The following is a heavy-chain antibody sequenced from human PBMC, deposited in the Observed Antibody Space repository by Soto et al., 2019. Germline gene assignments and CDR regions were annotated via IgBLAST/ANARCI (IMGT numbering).Heavy chain of an antibody. Sequence: SVKVSCKASGGTFSSYAISWVRQAPGQGLEWMGGIIPIFGTANYAQKFQGRVTITADESTSTAYMELSSLRSEDTAVYYCAREKRGYSYGGFDYWGQGTQVTVSS. J-gene: IGHJ4*02. CDR3: AREKRGYSYGGFDY. D-gene: IGHD5-18*01. CDR2: IIPIFGTA. CDR1: GGTFSSYA. V-gene: IGHV1-69*13.